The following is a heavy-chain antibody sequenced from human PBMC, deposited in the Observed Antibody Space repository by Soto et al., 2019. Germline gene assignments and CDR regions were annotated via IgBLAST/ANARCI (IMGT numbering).Heavy chain of an antibody. CDR2: ISPYTGNT. V-gene: IGHV1-18*01. Sequence: QVQLVQSGDEVKKPGASVKVSCKASGYIFVNYGIAWVRQAPGQGLEWMGWISPYTGNTHSATKVQVRLTMTTDTSTSTAYMDLGSLTSYDTAVYYCVIVDNYVTPTPQDVWGQGTTVTVSS. J-gene: IGHJ6*02. CDR3: VIVDNYVTPTPQDV. CDR1: GYIFVNYG. D-gene: IGHD3-16*01.